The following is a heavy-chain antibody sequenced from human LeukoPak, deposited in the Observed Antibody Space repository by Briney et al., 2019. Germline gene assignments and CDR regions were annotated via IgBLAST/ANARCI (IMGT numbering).Heavy chain of an antibody. J-gene: IGHJ4*02. D-gene: IGHD4-23*01. V-gene: IGHV3-11*01. Sequence: PGGSLRLSCAASGFTFSDYYMSWIRQAPGKGLEWVSYISSSGSTTYYADSVKGRFTISRDNTKNSLYLQMNSLRAEDTAVYYCARGLTLGTVVTHTGVDYWGQGTLVTVSS. CDR3: ARGLTLGTVVTHTGVDY. CDR2: ISSSGSTT. CDR1: GFTFSDYY.